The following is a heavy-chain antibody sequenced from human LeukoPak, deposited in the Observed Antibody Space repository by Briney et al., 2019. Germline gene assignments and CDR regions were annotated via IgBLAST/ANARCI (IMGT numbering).Heavy chain of an antibody. Sequence: PGGSLRLSCAASGFTFSSYWMHWVRQAPGKGLVWVSRINSDGSSTSYADSVKGRFTISRDNAKNTLYLQMSSLRAEDTAVYYCARDPTYYDYVWGSYRPQLAFDYWGQGTLVTVSS. CDR3: ARDPTYYDYVWGSYRPQLAFDY. J-gene: IGHJ4*02. CDR2: INSDGSST. CDR1: GFTFSSYW. V-gene: IGHV3-74*01. D-gene: IGHD3-16*02.